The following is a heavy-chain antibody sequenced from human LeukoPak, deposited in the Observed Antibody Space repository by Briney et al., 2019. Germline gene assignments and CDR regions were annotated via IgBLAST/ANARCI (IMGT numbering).Heavy chain of an antibody. CDR3: AIQGGGYCSSNSCQRNCFDP. CDR1: GGSISISSYY. CDR2: IYYSGST. Sequence: PSETLSLTCTVSGGSISISSYYWGWIRQPPGKGLEWIVSIYYSGSTYYNPSLKSRVTISVDTSKNQFSLKLSSVTAADTAVYYCAIQGGGYCSSNSCQRNCFDPWGQGTLVTVSS. V-gene: IGHV4-39*01. J-gene: IGHJ5*02. D-gene: IGHD2-2*01.